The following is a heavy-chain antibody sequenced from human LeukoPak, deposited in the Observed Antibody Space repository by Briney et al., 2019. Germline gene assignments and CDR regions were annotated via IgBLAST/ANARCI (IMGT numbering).Heavy chain of an antibody. V-gene: IGHV4-4*02. D-gene: IGHD3-22*01. CDR3: ARAGYYHDSSGFLSYFDY. J-gene: IGHJ4*02. CDR1: GGSISSSNW. Sequence: SGTLSLTCAVSGGSISSSNWWSWVRQPPGKGLEWIGEIYHSGSTNYNPSLKSRVTISVDKSKNQFSLKLSSVTAADTAVYYCARAGYYHDSSGFLSYFDYWGQGTLVTVSS. CDR2: IYHSGST.